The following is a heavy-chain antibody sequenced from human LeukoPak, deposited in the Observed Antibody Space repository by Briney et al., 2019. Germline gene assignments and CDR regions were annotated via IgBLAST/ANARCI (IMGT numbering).Heavy chain of an antibody. V-gene: IGHV1-8*01. J-gene: IGHJ6*02. D-gene: IGHD1-26*01. CDR2: MNPNSGNT. CDR1: GYTFTSYD. Sequence: ASVKVSCTASGYTFTSYDINWVRQATGQGLEWMGWMNPNSGNTGYAQKFQGRVTMTRNTSISTAYMELSSLRSEDTAVYYCARGGESGSYYYYYGMDVWGQGTTVTVSS. CDR3: ARGGESGSYYYYYGMDV.